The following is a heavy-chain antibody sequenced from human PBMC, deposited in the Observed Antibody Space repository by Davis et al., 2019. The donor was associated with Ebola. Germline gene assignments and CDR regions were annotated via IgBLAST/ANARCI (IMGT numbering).Heavy chain of an antibody. D-gene: IGHD3-10*01. CDR2: IYYSGST. CDR1: GGSISSYY. V-gene: IGHV4-59*08. J-gene: IGHJ4*02. CDR3: ARMVQGLIDFDY. Sequence: PSETLSLTCTVSGGSISSYYWSWIRQPPGKGLEWIGYIYYSGSTNYNPSLKSRVTISVDTSKNQFSLKLSSVTAADTAVYFCARMVQGLIDFDYWGQGTLVTVSS.